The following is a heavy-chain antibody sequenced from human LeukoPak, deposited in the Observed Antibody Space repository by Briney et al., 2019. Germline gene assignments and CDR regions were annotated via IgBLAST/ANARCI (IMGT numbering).Heavy chain of an antibody. CDR1: GFTFSSYA. J-gene: IGHJ5*02. Sequence: PGGSLRLSCAASGFTFSSYAMSWVRQAPGKGLEWVSAISGSGGSTYYADSVKGRFTISRDNSKNTVYLQMNSLRAEDTAVYYCARAGYSGSWNWFDPWGQGTLVTVSS. V-gene: IGHV3-23*01. CDR3: ARAGYSGSWNWFDP. CDR2: ISGSGGST. D-gene: IGHD5-12*01.